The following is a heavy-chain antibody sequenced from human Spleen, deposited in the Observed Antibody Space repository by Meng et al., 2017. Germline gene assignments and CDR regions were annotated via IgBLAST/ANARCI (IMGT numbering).Heavy chain of an antibody. D-gene: IGHD7-27*01. V-gene: IGHV5-51*01. CDR2: IYPGDSNT. J-gene: IGHJ4*02. CDR1: GYSFTSQW. Sequence: GESLKISCKGSGYSFTSQWIAWVRQMPGKGLEWMGIIYPGDSNTRYSPSFQGRVTISADKSISTAYLQWSSLEASDTAMYYCVRDDNGETLDYWGQGTLVTVSS. CDR3: VRDDNGETLDY.